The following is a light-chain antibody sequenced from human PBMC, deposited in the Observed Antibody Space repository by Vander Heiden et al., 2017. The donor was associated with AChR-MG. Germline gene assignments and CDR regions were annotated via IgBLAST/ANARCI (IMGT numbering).Light chain of an antibody. V-gene: IGKV3-20*01. Sequence: ELVLTQSPGTLSLSPGERATLPCRASQSVRSNYLAWYQQKPGQAPRLLIYGASSRATGIPDRFSGSGSETEFTLTITRLEPEDIAVYYCQQYGRSSTFGGGSKVEIK. CDR2: GAS. CDR3: QQYGRSST. J-gene: IGKJ4*01. CDR1: QSVRSNY.